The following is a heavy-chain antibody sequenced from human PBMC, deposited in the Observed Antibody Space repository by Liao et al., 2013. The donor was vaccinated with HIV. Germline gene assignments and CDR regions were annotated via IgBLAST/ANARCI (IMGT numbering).Heavy chain of an antibody. CDR1: GGSFSGYY. V-gene: IGHV4-34*01. J-gene: IGHJ4*02. CDR2: INHSGST. D-gene: IGHD7-27*01. Sequence: QVQPQQWGAGLLKPSETLSLTCAVYGGSFSGYYWSWIRQPPGKGLEWIGEINHSGSTNYNPSLKSRVTISVDTSKNQFSLKLSSVTAADTAVYYCARGQPGAEAKFDFWGQGTLVTVSS. CDR3: ARGQPGAEAKFDF.